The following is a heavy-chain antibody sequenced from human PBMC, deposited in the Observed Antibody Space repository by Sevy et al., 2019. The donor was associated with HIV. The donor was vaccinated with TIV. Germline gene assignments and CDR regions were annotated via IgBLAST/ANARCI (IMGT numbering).Heavy chain of an antibody. Sequence: GGSLRLSCAASGFTFSSYAMSWVRQAPGKGLEWVSAISGSGGSTYYADSVKGRFTISRDNSKNTLYLQMNSLRAEDTAVYYCAKGERRRTWIQLWTYYYGMDVWGQGTTVTVSS. J-gene: IGHJ6*02. D-gene: IGHD5-18*01. V-gene: IGHV3-23*01. CDR1: GFTFSSYA. CDR2: ISGSGGST. CDR3: AKGERRRTWIQLWTYYYGMDV.